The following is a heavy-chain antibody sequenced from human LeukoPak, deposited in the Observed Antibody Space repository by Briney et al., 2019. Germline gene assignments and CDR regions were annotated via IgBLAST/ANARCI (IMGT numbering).Heavy chain of an antibody. V-gene: IGHV4-34*01. D-gene: IGHD3-10*01. Sequence: PSETLSLTCAVYGGSFSGYYWSWIRQPPGKGLEWIGEINHSGSTNYNPSLKSRVTISVDTSKNQFSLKLSSVTAADTAVYYCAREGRYSMSRWFDPWGQGTLVTVSS. CDR1: GGSFSGYY. CDR3: AREGRYSMSRWFDP. CDR2: INHSGST. J-gene: IGHJ5*02.